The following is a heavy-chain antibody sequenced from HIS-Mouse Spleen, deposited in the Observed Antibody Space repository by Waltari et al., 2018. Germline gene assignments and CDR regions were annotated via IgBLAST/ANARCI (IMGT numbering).Heavy chain of an antibody. CDR2: ISGSGGST. Sequence: EVQLLESGGGLVQPGGSLRLSCAASGFTFSSYAMSWVRPAPGKGLEWVSAISGSGGSTYDADYGKGRFTISRDNSKNTLYLQMNSLRAEDTAVYYCAKVWPELKTVDTPMAFDYWGQGTLVTVSS. V-gene: IGHV3-23*01. CDR3: AKVWPELKTVDTPMAFDY. CDR1: GFTFSSYA. D-gene: IGHD5-18*01. J-gene: IGHJ4*02.